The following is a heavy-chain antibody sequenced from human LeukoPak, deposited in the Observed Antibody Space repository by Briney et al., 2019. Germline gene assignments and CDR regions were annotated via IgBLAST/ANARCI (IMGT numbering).Heavy chain of an antibody. Sequence: SETLSLTCAVYGGSFSGYYWSWIRQPPGKGLEWIGEINHSGSTNCNPSLKSRVTISIDTSRNQFSMNLNSVTAADTAVYYCAKGAGPPWFDPWGQGTLVTVSS. D-gene: IGHD6-19*01. CDR1: GGSFSGYY. V-gene: IGHV4-34*01. CDR2: INHSGST. J-gene: IGHJ5*02. CDR3: AKGAGPPWFDP.